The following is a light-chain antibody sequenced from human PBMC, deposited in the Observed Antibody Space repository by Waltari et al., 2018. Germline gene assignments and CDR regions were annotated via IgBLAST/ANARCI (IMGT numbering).Light chain of an antibody. Sequence: EIVLTQSPGTLSLSLGERATVSCRASQGVSRALAWYQQKPGQAPRRLIYGAYTRATGIPDRFSGSGSGTDFSLTISRLEPDDFAVYYCQHYLRLPVTFGQGTTVEI. CDR1: QGVSRA. J-gene: IGKJ1*01. CDR2: GAY. V-gene: IGKV3-20*01. CDR3: QHYLRLPVT.